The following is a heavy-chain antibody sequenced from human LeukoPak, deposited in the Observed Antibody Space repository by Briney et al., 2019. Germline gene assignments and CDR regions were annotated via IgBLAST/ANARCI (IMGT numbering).Heavy chain of an antibody. D-gene: IGHD3-3*01. CDR2: IGTAGDT. J-gene: IGHJ6*03. V-gene: IGHV3-13*01. CDR1: GFTFSSYD. CDR3: ARDSITIFGVVRDYMDV. Sequence: GGSLRLSCAASGFTFSSYDMHWVRQATGKGLEWVSAIGTAGDTYYPGSVKGRFTISRDNAKNSLYLQMNSLRAEDTAVYYCARDSITIFGVVRDYMDVWGKGTTVTVSS.